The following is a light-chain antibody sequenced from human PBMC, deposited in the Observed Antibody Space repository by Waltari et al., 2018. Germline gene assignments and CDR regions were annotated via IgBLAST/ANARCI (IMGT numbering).Light chain of an antibody. Sequence: QSALTQPASVSGSPGQSITISCTGTNSDVGGFNYVSWYQQPPGKAPKLVIFEVTHRPPGASYRFSGSKSGNTASLTISGLQAEDEADYYCCSYANSRTVIFGGGTKLTVL. V-gene: IGLV2-14*01. CDR3: CSYANSRTVI. CDR1: NSDVGGFNY. J-gene: IGLJ2*01. CDR2: EVT.